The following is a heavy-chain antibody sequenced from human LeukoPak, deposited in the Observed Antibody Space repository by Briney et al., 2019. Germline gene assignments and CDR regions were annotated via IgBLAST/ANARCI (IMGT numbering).Heavy chain of an antibody. Sequence: GGSLRLSCAASGFTFSSDWMSWVRQAPGKGLEWVSVIYSGGSAYYADSVKGRFTISRDNSKNTVYLQINGLRVEDTSVYYCARGLSLDPWGQGILVTVSS. CDR1: GFTFSSDW. D-gene: IGHD3-16*02. CDR2: IYSGGSA. CDR3: ARGLSLDP. J-gene: IGHJ5*02. V-gene: IGHV3-66*01.